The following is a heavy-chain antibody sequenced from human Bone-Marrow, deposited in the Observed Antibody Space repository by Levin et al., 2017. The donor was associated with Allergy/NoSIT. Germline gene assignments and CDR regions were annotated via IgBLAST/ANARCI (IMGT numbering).Heavy chain of an antibody. Sequence: ASETLSLTCAVYGGSFSGYYWSWIRQPPGKGLEWIGEINHSGSTNYNPSLKSRVTISVDTSKNQFSLKLSSVTAADTAVYYCARARNAYSSGWFDPWGQGTLVTVSS. V-gene: IGHV4-34*01. CDR2: INHSGST. CDR1: GGSFSGYY. CDR3: ARARNAYSSGWFDP. D-gene: IGHD6-19*01. J-gene: IGHJ5*02.